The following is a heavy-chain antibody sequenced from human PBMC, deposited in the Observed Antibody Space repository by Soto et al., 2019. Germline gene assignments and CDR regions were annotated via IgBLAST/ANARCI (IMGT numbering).Heavy chain of an antibody. J-gene: IGHJ6*02. Sequence: QLQLQESGPGLVKPSETLSLTCTVSGGSISSSSYYWGWIRQPPGKGLEWIGSIYYSGSTYYNPSLKGRVTISVDTSKTRSSLKLSSVTAADTAVYYCARLRPRIFGSTPPYGMDVWGQGTTVTVSS. CDR3: ARLRPRIFGSTPPYGMDV. CDR1: GGSISSSSYY. CDR2: IYYSGST. V-gene: IGHV4-39*02. D-gene: IGHD2-15*01.